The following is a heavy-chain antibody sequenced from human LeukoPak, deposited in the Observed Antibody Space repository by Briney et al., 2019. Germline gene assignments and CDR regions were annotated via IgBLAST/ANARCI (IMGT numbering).Heavy chain of an antibody. V-gene: IGHV4-39*01. CDR2: IYYSGST. J-gene: IGHJ4*02. CDR3: ARHEGSSGYVYYFDY. D-gene: IGHD3-22*01. Sequence: SETLSLTCTVSGGSISSSSYYWGWIRQPPGKGLEWIGSIYYSGSTNYNPSLKSRVTISVDTSKNQFSLKLSSVTAADTAVYYCARHEGSSGYVYYFDYWGQGTLVTVFS. CDR1: GGSISSSSYY.